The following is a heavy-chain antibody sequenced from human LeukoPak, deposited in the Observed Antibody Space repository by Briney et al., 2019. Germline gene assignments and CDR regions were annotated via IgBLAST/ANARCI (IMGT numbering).Heavy chain of an antibody. J-gene: IGHJ4*02. CDR2: IYYSGST. CDR1: GGSISSSSYY. Sequence: PSETLSLTCTVCGGSISSSSYYWGWIRQPPGKGLEWIGSIYYSGSTYYNPSLKSRVTISVDTSKNQFSLKLSSVTAADTAVYYCASGYYDSSGYYLGYFDYWGQGTLVTVSS. CDR3: ASGYYDSSGYYLGYFDY. V-gene: IGHV4-39*07. D-gene: IGHD3-22*01.